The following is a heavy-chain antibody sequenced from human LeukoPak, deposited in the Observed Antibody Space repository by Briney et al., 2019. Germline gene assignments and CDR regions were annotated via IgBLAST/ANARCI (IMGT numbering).Heavy chain of an antibody. CDR3: AKGIAAAGTDAFDI. CDR1: GFTFDDYA. D-gene: IGHD6-13*01. V-gene: IGHV3-9*01. CDR2: ISWNSGSI. J-gene: IGHJ3*02. Sequence: PGRSLRLSCAASGFTFDDYAMHWVRQAPGKGLEWVSGISWNSGSIGYADSVKGRFTISRDNAKNSLYLQMDSLRAEDTALYYCAKGIAAAGTDAFDIWGQGTMVTVSS.